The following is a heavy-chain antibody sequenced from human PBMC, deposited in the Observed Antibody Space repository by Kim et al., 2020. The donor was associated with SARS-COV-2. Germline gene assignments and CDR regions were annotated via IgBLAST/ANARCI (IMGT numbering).Heavy chain of an antibody. CDR3: RITMVRGVTNYYGMDV. D-gene: IGHD3-10*01. Sequence: GGSLRLSCAASGFTFDDYGMSWVRQAPGKGLEWVSGINWNGGSTGYADSVKGRFTISRDNAMNSLYLQMNSLRAEDTALYHCRITMVRGVTNYYGMDVWGQGTTVTVSS. CDR1: GFTFDDYG. V-gene: IGHV3-20*01. CDR2: INWNGGST. J-gene: IGHJ6*02.